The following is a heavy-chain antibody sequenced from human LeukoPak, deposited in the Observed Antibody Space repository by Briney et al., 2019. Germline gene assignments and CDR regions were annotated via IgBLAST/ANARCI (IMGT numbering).Heavy chain of an antibody. D-gene: IGHD7-27*01. CDR2: ISGSGGST. CDR3: AKDTLTGDEGY. V-gene: IGHV3-23*01. CDR1: GFTFSSYA. J-gene: IGHJ4*02. Sequence: GGSLRLSCAASGFTFSSYAMSWVRQAPGEGLEWVSSISGSGGSTYYADSVKGRFTISRGNSKNTLYLQMNSLRAEDTAVYYCAKDTLTGDEGYWGQGTLVTVSS.